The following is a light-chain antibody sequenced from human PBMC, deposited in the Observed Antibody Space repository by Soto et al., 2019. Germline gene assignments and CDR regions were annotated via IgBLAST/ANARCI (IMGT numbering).Light chain of an antibody. CDR2: GAS. J-gene: IGKJ2*01. V-gene: IGKV3-15*01. CDR1: QSVSSN. CDR3: QQYKNWPRT. Sequence: EIVMTQSPAPLSVSPGERATLSCRASQSVSSNLAWYQQKPGQAPRLLIYGASTRATGIPARFSGSGSGTEFTLTISSLQSEDFAVYYCQQYKNWPRTFGQGTKLGIK.